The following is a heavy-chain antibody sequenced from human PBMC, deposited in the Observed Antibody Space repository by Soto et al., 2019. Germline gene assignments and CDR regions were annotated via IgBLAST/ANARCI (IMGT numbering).Heavy chain of an antibody. V-gene: IGHV4-31*03. D-gene: IGHD3-10*01. J-gene: IGHJ4*02. CDR1: GGSISSGGYY. Sequence: QVQLQESGPGLVKPSQTLSLTCTVSGGSISSGGYYWSWIRQHPGKGLEWIGYMYYSGSTYYNPSHNSRITISVDPSKKKFSLKLSSVTAADTAVYYCARGVTMVRGVGLFYFDYWGQGTLVTVSS. CDR3: ARGVTMVRGVGLFYFDY. CDR2: MYYSGST.